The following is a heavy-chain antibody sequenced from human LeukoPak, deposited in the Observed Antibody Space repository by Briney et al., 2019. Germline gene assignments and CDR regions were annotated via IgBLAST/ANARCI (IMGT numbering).Heavy chain of an antibody. CDR1: GYTFTDYY. CDR3: ARSYGSGRRDAFDI. D-gene: IGHD3-10*01. Sequence: ASVEVSCKASGYTFTDYYMHWVRQAPGQGLEWMGWFNPNSGGTSSAKKFQGSVTMTRDTSIRTAYMELSRLRSDDTAVYYCARSYGSGRRDAFDIWGLGTMVIVSS. CDR2: FNPNSGGT. V-gene: IGHV1-2*02. J-gene: IGHJ3*02.